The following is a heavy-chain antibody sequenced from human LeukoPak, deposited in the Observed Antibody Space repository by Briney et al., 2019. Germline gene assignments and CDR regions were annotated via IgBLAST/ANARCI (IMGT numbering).Heavy chain of an antibody. D-gene: IGHD4-17*01. CDR2: ISSSGSTI. CDR1: GFTFSSYW. CDR3: ATPTVTTGRDFDY. J-gene: IGHJ4*02. Sequence: QPGGSLRLSCAASGFTFSSYWMSWVRQAPGKGLEWVSYISSSGSTIYYADSVKGRFTISRDNAKNSLYLQMNSLRAEDTAVYYCATPTVTTGRDFDYWGQGTLVTVSS. V-gene: IGHV3-48*04.